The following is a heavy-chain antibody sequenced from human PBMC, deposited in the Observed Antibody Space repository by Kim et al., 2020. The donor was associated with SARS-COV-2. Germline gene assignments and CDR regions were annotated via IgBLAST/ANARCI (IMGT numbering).Heavy chain of an antibody. CDR2: IYSGGST. D-gene: IGHD2-2*03. Sequence: GGSLRLSCAASGFTVSSNYMSWVRQAPGKGLEWVSVIYSGGSTYYADSVKGRFTISRDNSKNTLYLQMNSLRAEDTAVYYCARDGYCSSTSCFIDYGMDVWGQGTTVTVSS. V-gene: IGHV3-53*01. J-gene: IGHJ6*02. CDR1: GFTVSSNY. CDR3: ARDGYCSSTSCFIDYGMDV.